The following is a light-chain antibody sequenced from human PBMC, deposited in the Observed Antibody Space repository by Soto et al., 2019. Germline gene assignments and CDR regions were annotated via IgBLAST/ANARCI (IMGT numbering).Light chain of an antibody. CDR1: QSISWK. V-gene: IGKV3-15*01. CDR2: DTS. J-gene: IGKJ5*01. CDR3: QQYNTWRSIT. Sequence: EIVMTQSPATLSLSPGERATLSRWASQSISWKLAWYQHRPGQAPRLLIYDTSTRAAGIPARFSGSGSGTDFTLTISSLQSEDFAVYYCQQYNTWRSITFGQGTRLEI.